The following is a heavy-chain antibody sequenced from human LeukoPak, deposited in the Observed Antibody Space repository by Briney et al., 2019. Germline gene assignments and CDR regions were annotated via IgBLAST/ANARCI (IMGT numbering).Heavy chain of an antibody. CDR2: ISYTGST. V-gene: IGHV4-59*12. CDR1: GGPISRYY. J-gene: IGHJ4*02. D-gene: IGHD3-22*01. Sequence: SETLSLTCTVSGGPISRYYWSWIRQPPGKGLEWIGYISYTGSTTYNSSLKSRVTISVDTSKNQFSLKLSSVTAADTAVYYCASYAYYYDSSGYYDFDYWGQGALVTVSS. CDR3: ASYAYYYDSSGYYDFDY.